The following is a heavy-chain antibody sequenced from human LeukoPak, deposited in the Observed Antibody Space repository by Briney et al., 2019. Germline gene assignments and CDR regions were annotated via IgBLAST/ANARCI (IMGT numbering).Heavy chain of an antibody. CDR3: ATSNYGDFDWYFDL. Sequence: PGGSLRLSCAASGFTFSSHAMSWVRQAPGKGLEWVSAISGSGGSTYYADSVKGRFTISRDNSKNTLYLQMNSLRAEDTAVYYCATSNYGDFDWYFDLWGRGTLVTVSS. CDR2: ISGSGGST. CDR1: GFTFSSHA. V-gene: IGHV3-23*01. D-gene: IGHD4-17*01. J-gene: IGHJ2*01.